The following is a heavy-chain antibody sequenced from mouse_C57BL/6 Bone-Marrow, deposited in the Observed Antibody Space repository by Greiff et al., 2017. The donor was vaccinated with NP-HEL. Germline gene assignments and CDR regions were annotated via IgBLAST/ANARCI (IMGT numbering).Heavy chain of an antibody. J-gene: IGHJ2*01. CDR1: GYAFSSSW. Sequence: QVQLQQSGPELVKPGASVKISCKASGYAFSSSWMNWVKQRPGKGLEWIGRIYPGDGDTNYNGKFKGKATLTADKSSSTAYMQLNSLTSEDSAVYFCATNTSVFDYWGQGTTLTVSS. CDR2: IYPGDGDT. D-gene: IGHD5-1-1*01. CDR3: ATNTSVFDY. V-gene: IGHV1-82*01.